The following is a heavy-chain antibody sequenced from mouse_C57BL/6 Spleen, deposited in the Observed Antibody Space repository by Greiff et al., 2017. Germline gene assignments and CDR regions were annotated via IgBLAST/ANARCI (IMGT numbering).Heavy chain of an antibody. V-gene: IGHV1-69*01. CDR3: ARGPYYGYDDRGAMDY. CDR2: IDPSDSYT. CDR1: GYTFTSYW. J-gene: IGHJ4*01. D-gene: IGHD2-2*01. Sequence: VQLQQPGAELVMPGASVKLSCKASGYTFTSYWMHWVKQRPGQGLEWIGEIDPSDSYTNYNQKFKGKSTLTVDKSSSTAYMQLSSLTSEDSAVYYCARGPYYGYDDRGAMDYWGQGTSVTVSS.